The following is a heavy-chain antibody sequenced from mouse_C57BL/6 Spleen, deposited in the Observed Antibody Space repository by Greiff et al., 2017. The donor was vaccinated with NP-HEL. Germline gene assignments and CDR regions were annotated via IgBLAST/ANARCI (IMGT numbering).Heavy chain of an antibody. CDR2: IYPRDGST. J-gene: IGHJ4*01. V-gene: IGHV1-85*01. CDR1: GYTFTSYD. D-gene: IGHD1-1*01. Sequence: QVQLKESGPELVKPGASVKLSCKASGYTFTSYDINWVKQRPGQGLEWIGWIYPRDGSTKYNEKFKGKSTLTVDTSSSTAYMELHSLTSEDSAVYFCARCYYYGSSYYAMDYWGQGTSVTVSS. CDR3: ARCYYYGSSYYAMDY.